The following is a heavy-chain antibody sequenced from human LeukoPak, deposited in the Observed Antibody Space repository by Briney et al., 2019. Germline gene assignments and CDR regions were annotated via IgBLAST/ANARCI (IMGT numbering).Heavy chain of an antibody. J-gene: IGHJ4*02. CDR3: ATSSASSGND. Sequence: GGSLKLSCAASGFTFSNRWMSWVRQAPGKGLEWVANIKQDGSERYYVDSVKGRFTISRDNAKNSLYLEMNSLRVEDTALYYCATSSASSGNDWGQGTLVTVSS. CDR1: GFTFSNRW. D-gene: IGHD3-22*01. CDR2: IKQDGSER. V-gene: IGHV3-7*01.